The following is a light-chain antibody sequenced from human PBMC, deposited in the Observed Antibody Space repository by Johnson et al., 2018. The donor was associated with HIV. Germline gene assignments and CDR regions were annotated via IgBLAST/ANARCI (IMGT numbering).Light chain of an antibody. CDR1: SSNIGNNY. V-gene: IGLV1-51*02. CDR2: ENN. Sequence: QSLLTQPPSVSAAPGQKVTISCSGSSSNIGNNYVSWYQQLPGTAPKLLIYENNKPPSGIPDRFSGSKSGTSATLGITGLQTGDEADYYCGTWDSRLSAGHVFGTGTKVTVL. J-gene: IGLJ1*01. CDR3: GTWDSRLSAGHV.